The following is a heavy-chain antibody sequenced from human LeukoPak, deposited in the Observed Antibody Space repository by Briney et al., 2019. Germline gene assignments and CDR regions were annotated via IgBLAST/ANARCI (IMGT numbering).Heavy chain of an antibody. V-gene: IGHV3-30*04. CDR3: AKPAISSRGWYYDY. D-gene: IGHD6-19*01. CDR2: ISYDGSNK. J-gene: IGHJ4*02. CDR1: GFTFSSYA. Sequence: HSGRSLRLSCAASGFTFSSYAMHWVRQAPGKGLEWVAVISYDGSNKYYADSLKGRFTISRDNSKNTLYLQMNSLRAEDAAVYYCAKPAISSRGWYYDYWGQGTLVTVSS.